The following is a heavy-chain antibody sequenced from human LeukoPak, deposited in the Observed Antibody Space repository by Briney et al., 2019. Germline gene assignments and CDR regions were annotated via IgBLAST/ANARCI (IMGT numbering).Heavy chain of an antibody. CDR2: MNQDGSQK. D-gene: IGHD3-3*01. CDR3: AREGFLDY. V-gene: IGHV3-7*01. CDR1: GFTFSSYW. Sequence: GGSLRLSCAASGFTFSSYWMSWVRQAPGKGLECVANMNQDGSQKNYVDSVKGRFTISRDNAKNSLYLQMNSLRAEDTAVYYCAREGFLDYWGQGTLVTVSS. J-gene: IGHJ4*02.